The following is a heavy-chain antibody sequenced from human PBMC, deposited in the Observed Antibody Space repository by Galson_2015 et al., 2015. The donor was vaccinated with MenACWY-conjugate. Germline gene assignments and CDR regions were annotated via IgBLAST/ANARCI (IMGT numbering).Heavy chain of an antibody. CDR1: GGSLGPFY. Sequence: ETPSLPRSVSGGSLGPFYSPSIPQAPGRGLEWVGRIYYPGGTHYNPSLPSRAPLLPDTTRNHFLLFFNSVTAADTAIYYCALRRVEARPASVDNWLAPWGQGIRVTVSS. V-gene: IGHV4-59*05. CDR3: ALRRVEARPASVDNWLAP. J-gene: IGHJ5*02. D-gene: IGHD1-26*01. CDR2: IYYPGGT.